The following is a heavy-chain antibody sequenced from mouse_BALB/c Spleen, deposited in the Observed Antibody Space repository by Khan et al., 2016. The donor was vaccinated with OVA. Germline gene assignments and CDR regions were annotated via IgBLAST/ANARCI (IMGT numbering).Heavy chain of an antibody. J-gene: IGHJ2*01. D-gene: IGHD1-1*01. CDR2: ISYSGRT. Sequence: EVQLQESGPGLVKPSQSLSLTCTVTGYSITSDYAWNWIRQFPGNKLEWMGYISYSGRTSYNPSLKSRIPITRDTSKNQFFLQLNSVTTEDTATYYCARSVTIPTVVATDFDYWGQGTTLTVSS. CDR1: GYSITSDYA. CDR3: ARSVTIPTVVATDFDY. V-gene: IGHV3-2*02.